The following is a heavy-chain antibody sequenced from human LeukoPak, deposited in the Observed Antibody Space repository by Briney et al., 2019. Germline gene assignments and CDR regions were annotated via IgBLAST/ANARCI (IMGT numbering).Heavy chain of an antibody. CDR1: GFTFSSYW. Sequence: PGGSLRLSCAASGFTFSSYWMSWVRQAPGKGLEWVANIKQDGSEKYYVDSVKGRFTISRDNAKNSLYLQMNSLRAEDTAVYYCARLRKNVKYYYDSSGYYYDYWGQGTLVTVSS. D-gene: IGHD3-22*01. V-gene: IGHV3-7*01. CDR3: ARLRKNVKYYYDSSGYYYDY. CDR2: IKQDGSEK. J-gene: IGHJ4*02.